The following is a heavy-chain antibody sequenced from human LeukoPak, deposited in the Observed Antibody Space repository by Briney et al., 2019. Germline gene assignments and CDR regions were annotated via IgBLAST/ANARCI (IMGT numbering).Heavy chain of an antibody. CDR1: GFSFSSYE. J-gene: IGHJ4*02. Sequence: GGSLRLSCSASGFSFSSYEMNWVRQAPGKGVEWVSHISHTDGSTYYAESVRGRFTISRDNAKNTLYLQMNSLRAEDTAVYYCARGLRPWGQGTLVTVSS. CDR3: ARGLRP. CDR2: ISHTDGST. V-gene: IGHV3-48*03. D-gene: IGHD3-16*01.